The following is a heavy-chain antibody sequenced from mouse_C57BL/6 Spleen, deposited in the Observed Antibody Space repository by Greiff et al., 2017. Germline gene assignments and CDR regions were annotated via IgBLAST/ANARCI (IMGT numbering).Heavy chain of an antibody. V-gene: IGHV1-15*01. Sequence: VKLVESGAELVRPGASVTLSCKASGYTFTDYEMHWVKQTPVHGLEWIGAIDPETGGTAYNQKFKGKAILTADKSSSTAYMELRSLTSEDSAVYYCTRRSGYWGQGTTLTVSS. CDR3: TRRSGY. CDR1: GYTFTDYE. J-gene: IGHJ2*01. CDR2: IDPETGGT.